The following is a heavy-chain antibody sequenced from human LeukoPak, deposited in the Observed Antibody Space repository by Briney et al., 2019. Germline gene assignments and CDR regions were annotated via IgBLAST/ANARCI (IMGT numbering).Heavy chain of an antibody. J-gene: IGHJ3*02. Sequence: GGSLRLSCRTSGFTFGDYALSWFRQAPGKGLGWVGFIRSKVYGGTTEYAASVKGRVIISRDDSESIAYLQMNSLKIEDTAMYYCSRVSTSGSYGRFDALHIWSQGTMVTVSS. CDR1: GFTFGDYA. V-gene: IGHV3-49*03. D-gene: IGHD6-19*01. CDR2: IRSKVYGGTT. CDR3: SRVSTSGSYGRFDALHI.